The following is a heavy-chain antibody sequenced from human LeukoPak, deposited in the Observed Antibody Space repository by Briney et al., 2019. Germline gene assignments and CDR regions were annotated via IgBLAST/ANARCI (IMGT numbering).Heavy chain of an antibody. J-gene: IGHJ4*02. CDR2: ITSGASVI. Sequence: GRSLRLSCVASGFTFETYHMNWVRQTPGKGLEWLSGITSGASVIYYADSVKGRFTISRDDAINSVFLQMSGLTVDDTAVYYRARKRLADVGDDTSFGGTPFDSWGQGTLVIVSS. D-gene: IGHD3-16*01. CDR3: ARKRLADVGDDTSFGGTPFDS. CDR1: GFTFETYH. V-gene: IGHV3-48*03.